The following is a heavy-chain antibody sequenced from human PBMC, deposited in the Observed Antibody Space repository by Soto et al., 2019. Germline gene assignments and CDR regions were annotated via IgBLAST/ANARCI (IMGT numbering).Heavy chain of an antibody. CDR1: GYTFTRYG. CDR3: AREGPPSPYYYEIMRSNDAFDI. J-gene: IGHJ3*02. Sequence: APVNVSCKASGYTFTRYGISWLRQAPGQRLEWMGWISAYNGNTNYAQKLQGRVTMTTDTSTSTAYMELRSLRSDDTAVYYCAREGPPSPYYYEIMRSNDAFDIWGQGTMVTVSS. CDR2: ISAYNGNT. D-gene: IGHD3-22*01. V-gene: IGHV1-18*01.